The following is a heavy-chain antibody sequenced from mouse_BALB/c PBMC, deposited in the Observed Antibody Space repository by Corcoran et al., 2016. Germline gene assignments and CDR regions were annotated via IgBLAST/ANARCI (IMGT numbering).Heavy chain of an antibody. V-gene: IGHV1-18*01. Sequence: EVQLQQSGPALMMPGASVKISCKTSVYTFTEYTMHWVKQSHVKSLEWIGGINPNNGVTSYNQKFKGKATLTVDKSSSTAYMELRSLTSEDSAVYYCARRGNGNDCDYWGQGTTLTVSS. J-gene: IGHJ2*01. CDR2: INPNNGVT. CDR1: VYTFTEYT. CDR3: ARRGNGNDCDY. D-gene: IGHD2-1*01.